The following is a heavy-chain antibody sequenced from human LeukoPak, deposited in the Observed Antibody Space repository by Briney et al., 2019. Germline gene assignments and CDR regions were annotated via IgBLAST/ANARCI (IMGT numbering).Heavy chain of an antibody. Sequence: SETLSLTCTVSGGSISSSSYYWGWIRQPPGKGLERIGSIYYSGSAYYNPSLKSRVTISVDTSKNQFSLRMSSVTAADTAVYYCARGAGDYALTTLDYWGQGALVTVSS. CDR3: ARGAGDYALTTLDY. J-gene: IGHJ4*02. CDR1: GGSISSSSYY. D-gene: IGHD4-17*01. CDR2: IYYSGSA. V-gene: IGHV4-39*01.